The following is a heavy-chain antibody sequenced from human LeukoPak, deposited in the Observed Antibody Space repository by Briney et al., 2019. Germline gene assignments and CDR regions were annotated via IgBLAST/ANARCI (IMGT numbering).Heavy chain of an antibody. CDR1: GFPFSSYG. Sequence: GGSLRLSCVVSGFPFSSYGMHWVRQAPGKGLEWVAVISYDGNDKYYADSVKGRFTISRDNSKNILDLQMNSLRDGDTGVYYCARVPRDRGGHGDFWGQGTLVTVSS. D-gene: IGHD3-10*01. CDR2: ISYDGNDK. J-gene: IGHJ4*02. CDR3: ARVPRDRGGHGDF. V-gene: IGHV3-30*03.